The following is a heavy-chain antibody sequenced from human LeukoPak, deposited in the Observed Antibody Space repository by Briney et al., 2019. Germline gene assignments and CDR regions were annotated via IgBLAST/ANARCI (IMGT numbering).Heavy chain of an antibody. V-gene: IGHV3-74*01. CDR2: INTDGSST. Sequence: GGSLRLSCAASGFTFSSYWMHWVRQAPGKGLVWVSRINTDGSSTSYADSVKGRFTISRDNAKNTLYLQMNSLRAEDTAVYYCARGAAKIRAFDIWGQGTMVTVSS. CDR3: ARGAAKIRAFDI. J-gene: IGHJ3*02. D-gene: IGHD2-15*01. CDR1: GFTFSSYW.